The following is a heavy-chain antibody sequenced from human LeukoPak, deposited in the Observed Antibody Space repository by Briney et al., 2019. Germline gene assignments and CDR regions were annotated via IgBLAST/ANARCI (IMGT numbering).Heavy chain of an antibody. Sequence: GESLKISCKGSGYSFTSYWIGWVRQMPWKGLEWMGIIYPGDSDTKYSPSFQGQVTISADKSISTAYLQWSSLKASDTAMYYCARAPEGYCSSTSCYDNWFDPWAREPWSPSPQ. D-gene: IGHD2-2*01. CDR3: ARAPEGYCSSTSCYDNWFDP. J-gene: IGHJ5*02. CDR2: IYPGDSDT. CDR1: GYSFTSYW. V-gene: IGHV5-51*01.